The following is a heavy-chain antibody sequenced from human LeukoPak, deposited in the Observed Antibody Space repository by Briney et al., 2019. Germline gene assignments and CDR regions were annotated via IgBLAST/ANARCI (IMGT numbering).Heavy chain of an antibody. D-gene: IGHD1-14*01. Sequence: SVKVSCKASGGTFSRHTISWVRQSPGQGLEWMGGITPMFGTSNYAQKFRGRVTITAGESTSTAYVELSSLRSEDTAVYYCARDSSEFRSLLFHWGQGTLVTVSS. J-gene: IGHJ1*01. CDR2: ITPMFGTS. V-gene: IGHV1-69*13. CDR3: ARDSSEFRSLLFH. CDR1: GGTFSRHT.